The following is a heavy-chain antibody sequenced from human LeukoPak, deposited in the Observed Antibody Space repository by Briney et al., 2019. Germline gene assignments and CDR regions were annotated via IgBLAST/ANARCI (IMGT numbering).Heavy chain of an antibody. Sequence: GGSLRLSCAASGFTFSIYNMNWVRQAPGKGLEWVSSITSTNRYIYYGDSVKGRFTISRDNTERSLYLQMNSLRAEDTAVYYCARSAAGLPLSFDYWGQGTLVTVSS. D-gene: IGHD6-25*01. V-gene: IGHV3-21*01. CDR1: GFTFSIYN. CDR2: ITSTNRYI. J-gene: IGHJ4*02. CDR3: ARSAAGLPLSFDY.